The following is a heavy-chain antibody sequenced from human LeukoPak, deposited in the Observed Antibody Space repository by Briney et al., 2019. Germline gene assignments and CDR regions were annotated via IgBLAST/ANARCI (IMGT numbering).Heavy chain of an antibody. D-gene: IGHD3-22*01. V-gene: IGHV4-39*07. J-gene: IGHJ4*02. CDR3: ARGTTMRRHYFDY. CDR1: GGSISSSSYY. Sequence: SETLSLTCTVSGGSISSSSYYWSWIRQPPGKGLEWIGEINHSGSTNYNPSLKSRVTISVDTSKNQFSLKLSSVTAADTAVYYCARGTTMRRHYFDYWGQGTLVTVSS. CDR2: INHSGST.